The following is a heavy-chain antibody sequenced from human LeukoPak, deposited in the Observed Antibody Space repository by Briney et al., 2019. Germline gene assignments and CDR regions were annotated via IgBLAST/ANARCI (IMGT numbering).Heavy chain of an antibody. J-gene: IGHJ4*02. D-gene: IGHD3-22*01. Sequence: GGSLRLSCAASGFIFSDHYMDWVRQAPGKGLEWLARSRDKAKSYSTEHAASVKGRFTISRDNSKNSLYLQMNSLKTEDTAVYYCARRGNSYYTFDYWGQGTLVTVSS. V-gene: IGHV3-72*01. CDR2: SRDKAKSYST. CDR1: GFIFSDHY. CDR3: ARRGNSYYTFDY.